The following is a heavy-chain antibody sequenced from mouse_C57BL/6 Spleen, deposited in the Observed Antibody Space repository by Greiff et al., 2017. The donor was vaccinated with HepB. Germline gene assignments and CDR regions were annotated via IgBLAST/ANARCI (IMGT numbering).Heavy chain of an antibody. CDR3: TRRTVVGFDY. CDR2: IRNKANNHAT. J-gene: IGHJ2*01. V-gene: IGHV6-6*01. Sequence: EVKLQESGGGLVQPGGSMKLSCAASGFTFSDAWIDWVRQSPEKGLEWVAEIRNKANNHATYYAESVKGRFTISRDDSKSSVYLQMNSLRAEDTGIYYCTRRTVVGFDYWGQGTTLTVSS. CDR1: GFTFSDAW. D-gene: IGHD1-1*01.